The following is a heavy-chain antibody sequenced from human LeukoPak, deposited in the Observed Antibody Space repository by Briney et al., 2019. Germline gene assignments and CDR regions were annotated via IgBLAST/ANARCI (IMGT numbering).Heavy chain of an antibody. CDR3: VKGADFGFFH. J-gene: IGHJ4*02. D-gene: IGHD3-3*01. CDR1: TLSLSTSA. CDR2: MQTDGRDI. V-gene: IGHV3-30*02. Sequence: GGSLRLSCTASTLSLSTSALDWVRQAPGKGLEWVASMQTDGRDIYYADSVKGRFTISRDNSKNTLYLQMNSLRPEDTAVYYCVKGADFGFFHWGPGTLVTVSS.